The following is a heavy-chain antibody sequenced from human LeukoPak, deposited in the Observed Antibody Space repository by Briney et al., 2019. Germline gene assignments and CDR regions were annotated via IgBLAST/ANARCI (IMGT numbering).Heavy chain of an antibody. CDR2: IYYSGST. V-gene: IGHV4-39*01. Sequence: SETLSLTCSVSGGSISSSSYYWGWIRQPPGKGLEWIGSIYYSGSTYYNPSLKSRVTISVDTSKNQFSLKLSSVTAAGTAVYYCASPNYYYDSTGLTGHFDLWGRGTLVTVSS. J-gene: IGHJ2*01. CDR3: ASPNYYYDSTGLTGHFDL. CDR1: GGSISSSSYY. D-gene: IGHD3-22*01.